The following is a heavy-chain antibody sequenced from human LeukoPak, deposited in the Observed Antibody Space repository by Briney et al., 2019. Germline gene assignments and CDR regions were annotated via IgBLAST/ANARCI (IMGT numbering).Heavy chain of an antibody. CDR3: ARVVPTTLMNYFDY. CDR1: GGTFSSYA. V-gene: IGHV1-69*13. J-gene: IGHJ4*02. Sequence: SVKVSCKASGGTFSSYAISWVRQAPGQGLEWMGGITPIFGSANYAQKFQGRVTVTADESTSTAYMELSSLRSADTAVYYCARVVPTTLMNYFDYWGQGTRVTVSS. CDR2: ITPIFGSA. D-gene: IGHD5-12*01.